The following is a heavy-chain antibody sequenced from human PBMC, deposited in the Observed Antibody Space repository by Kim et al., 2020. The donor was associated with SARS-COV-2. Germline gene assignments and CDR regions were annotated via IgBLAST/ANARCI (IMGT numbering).Heavy chain of an antibody. CDR3: ARIRAVPVVVPAARGVVFYGMDV. V-gene: IGHV2-70*11. CDR1: GFSLSTSGMC. J-gene: IGHJ6*02. D-gene: IGHD2-2*01. Sequence: SGPTLVNPTQTLTLTCTFSGFSLSTSGMCVSWIRQPPGKALEWLARIDWDDDKYYSTSLKTRLTISKDTSKNQVVLTMTNMDPVDTATYYCARIRAVPVVVPAARGVVFYGMDVWGQGTTVTVSS. CDR2: IDWDDDK.